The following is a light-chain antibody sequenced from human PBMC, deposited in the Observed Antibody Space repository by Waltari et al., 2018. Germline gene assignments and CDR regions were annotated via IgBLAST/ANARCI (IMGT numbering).Light chain of an antibody. CDR1: QSVLYSANNKNY. Sequence: DIVMTQSPDSLAVSLGERATINCKSRQSVLYSANNKNYLAWYQQKPGQPPKLLIYWASTRESGVPDRFSGSGSGTDFTLTISSLQAEDVAVYYCQQYYSNMWTFGQGTKVEIK. CDR2: WAS. J-gene: IGKJ1*01. CDR3: QQYYSNMWT. V-gene: IGKV4-1*01.